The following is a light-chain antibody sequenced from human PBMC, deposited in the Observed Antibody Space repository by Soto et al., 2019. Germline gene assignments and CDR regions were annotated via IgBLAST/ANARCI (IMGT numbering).Light chain of an antibody. CDR2: NSN. CDR1: NSNIGINP. CDR3: SAWDDTIYGPV. V-gene: IGLV1-44*01. Sequence: QSVLTQPPSASGTPGQRVAISCSGGNSNIGINPVNWYLHLPGTAPKLLIYNSNQRPSGVPDRFSGSKSGTSASLAISGLQSEDEADYFCSAWDDTIYGPVFGGGTKLTGL. J-gene: IGLJ2*01.